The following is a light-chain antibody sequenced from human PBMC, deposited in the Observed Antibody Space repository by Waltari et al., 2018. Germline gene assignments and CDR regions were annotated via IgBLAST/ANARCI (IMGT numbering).Light chain of an antibody. CDR1: GWGVKY. CDR2: QDI. J-gene: IGLJ2*01. V-gene: IGLV3-1*01. CDR3: QTWDNSAVV. Sequence: SYELTPPHSVSLSPGQTASIPSSGDGWGVKYVSWYQQKPGQSPVLVIFQDITRPSGIPERFSGSNSGNTATLTISGTQAMDEADYYCQTWDNSAVVFGGGTKLTVL.